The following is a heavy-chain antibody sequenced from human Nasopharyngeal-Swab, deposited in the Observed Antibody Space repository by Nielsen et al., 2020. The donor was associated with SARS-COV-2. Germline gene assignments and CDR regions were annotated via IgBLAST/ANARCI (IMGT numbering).Heavy chain of an antibody. CDR2: TYYRSKWYN. Sequence: SETLSLTCAISGDSVSSSSAAWNWIRQSPSRGLEWLGRTYYRSKWYNDYAVSVKSRITINPDTSKNQFSLHLNSVTPEDTAVYYCARARGAYGDYYYYYYYKDVWGKGTTVTVSS. J-gene: IGHJ6*03. D-gene: IGHD4-17*01. CDR1: GDSVSSSSAA. CDR3: ARARGAYGDYYYYYYYKDV. V-gene: IGHV6-1*01.